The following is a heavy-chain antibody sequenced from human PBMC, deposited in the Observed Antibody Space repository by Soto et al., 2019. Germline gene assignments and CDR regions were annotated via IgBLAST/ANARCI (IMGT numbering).Heavy chain of an antibody. Sequence: PGEPLKISCKGSGYSFTSYWIGWVRQMPGKGLEWMGIIYPGDSDTRYSPSFQGQVTISADKSISTAYLQWSSLKASDTAMYYCARQMGIAVAGTRNWFDPWGQGTLVTVTS. CDR2: IYPGDSDT. D-gene: IGHD6-19*01. V-gene: IGHV5-51*01. CDR3: ARQMGIAVAGTRNWFDP. CDR1: GYSFTSYW. J-gene: IGHJ5*02.